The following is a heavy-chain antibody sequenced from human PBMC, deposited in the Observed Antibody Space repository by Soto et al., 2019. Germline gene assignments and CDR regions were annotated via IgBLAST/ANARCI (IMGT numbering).Heavy chain of an antibody. V-gene: IGHV1-69*13. CDR3: ARGDYDSSGYYYSPGVDYYYGMDV. D-gene: IGHD3-22*01. CDR2: IIPIFGTA. CDR1: GGTFSSYA. Sequence: SVKVSCKASGGTFSSYAISWVRQAPGQGLEWMGGIIPIFGTANYAQKFQGRVTITADESTSTAYMELSSLRSEDTAVYYCARGDYDSSGYYYSPGVDYYYGMDVWGQGTTVTVSS. J-gene: IGHJ6*02.